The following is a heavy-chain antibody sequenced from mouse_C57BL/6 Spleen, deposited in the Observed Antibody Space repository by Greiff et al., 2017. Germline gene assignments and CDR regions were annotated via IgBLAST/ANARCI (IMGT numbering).Heavy chain of an antibody. V-gene: IGHV14-2*01. CDR2: IDPEDGET. CDR1: GFNIKDYY. D-gene: IGHD3-2*02. Sequence: EVKLVESGAELVKPGASVKLSCTASGFNIKDYYMHWVKQRTEQGLEWIGRIDPEDGETKYAPKFQGKATITADTSSNTAYLQLSSLTSEDTAVYYCARLTAQAYFDYWGQGTTLTVSS. J-gene: IGHJ2*01. CDR3: ARLTAQAYFDY.